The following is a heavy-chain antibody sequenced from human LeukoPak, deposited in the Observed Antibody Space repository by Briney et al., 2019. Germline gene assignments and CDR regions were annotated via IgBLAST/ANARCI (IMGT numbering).Heavy chain of an antibody. CDR2: IYYSGST. V-gene: IGHV4-39*01. CDR1: GGSISSISYY. D-gene: IGHD2-15*01. Sequence: PSETLSLTCTVSGGSISSISYYWGWIRQPPGKGLEWIGSIYYSGSTYYNPSLKSRVTISVDTSKNQFSLKLSSVTAADTAVYYCARLRGFVVVVAATLGAPFDPWGQGTLVTVSS. J-gene: IGHJ5*02. CDR3: ARLRGFVVVVAATLGAPFDP.